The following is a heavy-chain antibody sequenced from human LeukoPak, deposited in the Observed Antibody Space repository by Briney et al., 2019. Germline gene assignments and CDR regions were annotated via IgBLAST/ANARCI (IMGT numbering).Heavy chain of an antibody. V-gene: IGHV4-4*02. J-gene: IGHJ1*01. D-gene: IGHD6-19*01. CDR3: ARHSSGWYMKYFQH. CDR1: GVSISNNNW. Sequence: SETLSLTCAVSGVSISNNNWWSWVRQPPGKGLEWIGEGYHSGSTNYNPSLKSRLTISVDKSRNQFSLKLSSVTAADTAVYYCARHSSGWYMKYFQHWGQGTLVTVSS. CDR2: GYHSGST.